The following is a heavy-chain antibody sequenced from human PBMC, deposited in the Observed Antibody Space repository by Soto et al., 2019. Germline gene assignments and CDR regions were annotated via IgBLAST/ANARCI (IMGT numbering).Heavy chain of an antibody. Sequence: ASVKVSCKASGYTFTSYAMHWVRQAPGQRLEWMGWINAGNGNTKYSQEFQGRVTITRDTSASTAYLQWGSLKASDSALYYCARGKYSSPRGGLDVWGQGTPVTVSS. V-gene: IGHV1-3*03. CDR3: ARGKYSSPRGGLDV. CDR1: GYTFTSYA. J-gene: IGHJ6*02. CDR2: INAGNGNT. D-gene: IGHD4-4*01.